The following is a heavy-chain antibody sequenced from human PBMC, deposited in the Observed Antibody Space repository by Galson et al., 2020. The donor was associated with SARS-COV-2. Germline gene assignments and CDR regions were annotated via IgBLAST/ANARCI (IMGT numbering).Heavy chain of an antibody. CDR2: IYHSGTT. CDR3: ARLLYWTDAFDL. J-gene: IGHJ4*02. CDR1: GYSISSGYY. V-gene: IGHV4-38-2*01. D-gene: IGHD1-1*01. Sequence: SETLSLTCVVSGYSISSGYYWGWIWQPPGKGLEWIGSIYHSGTTYYNPSLKSRVTMSVDTSKNQFSLKLSSVTAADTAVYYCARLLYWTDAFDLWGQGTLVTVSS.